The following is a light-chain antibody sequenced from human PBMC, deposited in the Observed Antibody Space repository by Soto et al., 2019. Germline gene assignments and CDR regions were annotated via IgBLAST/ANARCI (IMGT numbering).Light chain of an antibody. J-gene: IGLJ2*01. CDR3: CSYAGTYTVI. V-gene: IGLV2-11*01. CDR1: SGDVGGYNY. CDR2: DVS. Sequence: QSVLTQPRSVSGSPGQSVTISCTGTSGDVGGYNYVSWYQQHPGKVPKVMIYDVSRRPSGVPDRFSGSKSGNTASLTISGLQAEDEADYYCCSYAGTYTVIFGGGTTLTVL.